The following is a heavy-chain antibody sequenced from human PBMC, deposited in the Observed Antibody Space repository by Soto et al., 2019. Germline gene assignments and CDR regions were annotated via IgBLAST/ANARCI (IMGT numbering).Heavy chain of an antibody. D-gene: IGHD6-19*01. CDR3: ARDTGWGLGF. CDR1: GDSINSNYC. CDR2: IYYSGGT. Sequence: QVQLQESGPGLVRPSGTLSLTCAVSGDSINSNYCWTWVRQPPGKGLEWIAEIYYSGGTSYNPSLKSRVTISMDKCKNQFSLNLTSVTAADTAMYYCARDTGWGLGFWGEGTLVTVSS. J-gene: IGHJ4*02. V-gene: IGHV4-4*02.